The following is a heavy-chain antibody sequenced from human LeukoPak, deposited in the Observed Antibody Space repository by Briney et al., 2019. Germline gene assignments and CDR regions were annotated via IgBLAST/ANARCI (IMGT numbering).Heavy chain of an antibody. CDR1: RGSISSYY. Sequence: SETLSLTCTVSRGSISSYYWSWIRQPPGKGLEWIGYLFHSGTRTYNPSLKSRVTISADTTKNQFFLSFNSTTAADTAVYYCARRRGWKQQVVYFDYWGQGTLATVSS. J-gene: IGHJ4*02. CDR3: ARRRGWKQQVVYFDY. D-gene: IGHD6-13*01. CDR2: LFHSGTR. V-gene: IGHV4-59*08.